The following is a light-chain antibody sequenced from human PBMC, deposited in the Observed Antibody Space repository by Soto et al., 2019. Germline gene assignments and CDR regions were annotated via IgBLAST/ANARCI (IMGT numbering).Light chain of an antibody. CDR3: SSYPNINTSHCV. J-gene: IGLJ1*01. V-gene: IGLV2-14*01. CDR2: EVT. CDR1: SGDIGSYNR. Sequence: QSVLAQPASVSGSPGQSITISCTGTSGDIGSYNRVSWYQQHPGKAPKLIIYEVTDRPSGVSNRFSGSKSGNTASLTISGLQAEDEDEYYCSSYPNINTSHCVFGNATKVTV.